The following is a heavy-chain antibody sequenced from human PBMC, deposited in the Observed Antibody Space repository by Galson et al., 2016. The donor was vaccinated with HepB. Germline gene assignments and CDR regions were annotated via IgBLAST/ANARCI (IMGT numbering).Heavy chain of an antibody. CDR3: AREGIYYYDSTVYSPFDY. CDR1: GYTFTDYY. CDR2: INPNTGGT. D-gene: IGHD3-22*01. J-gene: IGHJ4*02. V-gene: IGHV1-2*02. Sequence: SVKVSCKASGYTFTDYYMHWVRQAPGQGLEWMGWINPNTGGTNYAQKFQGRVTMTRDTSISTAYMELSRLRSDDTAVYYCAREGIYYYDSTVYSPFDYWGQGTLVTVSS.